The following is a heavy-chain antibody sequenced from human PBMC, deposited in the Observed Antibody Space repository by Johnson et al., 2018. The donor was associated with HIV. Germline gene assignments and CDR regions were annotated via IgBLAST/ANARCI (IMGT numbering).Heavy chain of an antibody. Sequence: VQLVESGGGVVQPGRSLRLSCAASGFTFSSYAMSWVRQAPGKGLEWVSAISGSGGSKYYADSVKGRFTISRDNSKNTLYLQMNSLRAEDTAVYYCARDCTGGGRYSGAFDFWGQGTMVTVSS. CDR1: GFTFSSYA. V-gene: IGHV3-23*04. D-gene: IGHD2-8*02. CDR2: ISGSGGSK. J-gene: IGHJ3*01. CDR3: ARDCTGGGRYSGAFDF.